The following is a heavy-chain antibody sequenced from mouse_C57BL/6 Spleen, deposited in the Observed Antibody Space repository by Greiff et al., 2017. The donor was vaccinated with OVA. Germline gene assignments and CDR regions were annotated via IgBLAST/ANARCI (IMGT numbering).Heavy chain of an antibody. CDR3: ARSGSNPFDY. J-gene: IGHJ2*01. CDR2: IYPGDGDT. CDR1: GYAFSSYW. D-gene: IGHD2-5*01. Sequence: VMLVESGAELVKPGASVKISCKASGYAFSSYWMNWVKQRPGKGLEWIGQIYPGDGDTNYNGKFKGKATLTADKSSSTAYMQLSSLTSEDSAVYFCARSGSNPFDYWGQGTTLTVSS. V-gene: IGHV1-80*01.